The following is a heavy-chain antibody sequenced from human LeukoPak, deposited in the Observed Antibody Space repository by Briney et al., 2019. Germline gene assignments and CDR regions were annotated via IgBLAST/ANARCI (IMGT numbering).Heavy chain of an antibody. CDR1: GFTFSDYY. Sequence: GGSLRLSCAASGFTFSDYYMSWIRQAPGKGLEWVAVISYDGSNKYYADSVKGRFTISRDNSKNTLYLQMNSLRAEDTAVYYCAREAPSSTTPTYYMDVWGKGTTVTVSS. CDR3: AREAPSSTTPTYYMDV. D-gene: IGHD1-26*01. V-gene: IGHV3-30*03. J-gene: IGHJ6*03. CDR2: ISYDGSNK.